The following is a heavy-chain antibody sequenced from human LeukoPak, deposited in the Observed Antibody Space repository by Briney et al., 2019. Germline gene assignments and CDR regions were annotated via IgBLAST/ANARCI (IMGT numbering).Heavy chain of an antibody. V-gene: IGHV3-74*01. D-gene: IGHD5-24*01. CDR3: AREVGDGYPDY. CDR1: GFTFSSYW. J-gene: IGHJ4*02. CDR2: INSDGSST. Sequence: SGGSLRLSCAASGFTFSSYWMHWVRQAPGKGLVWVSRINSDGSSTSYADSVKGRFTISRDNAKNSLYLQMNSLRAEDTAVYYCAREVGDGYPDYWGQGTLVTVSS.